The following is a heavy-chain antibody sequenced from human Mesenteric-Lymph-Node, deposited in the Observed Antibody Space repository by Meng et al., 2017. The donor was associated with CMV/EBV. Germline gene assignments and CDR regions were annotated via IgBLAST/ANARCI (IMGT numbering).Heavy chain of an antibody. D-gene: IGHD2-2*02. CDR3: ARQASYCSSTSCYTGGPDY. Sequence: GESLKISCAASGFTFSSYSMNWVRQAPGKGLEWVSSISSSSSYIYYADSVKGRFTISRDNAKNSLYLQMNSLRAEDTAVYYCARQASYCSSTSCYTGGPDYWGQGTLVTVSS. CDR2: ISSSSSYI. J-gene: IGHJ4*02. CDR1: GFTFSSYS. V-gene: IGHV3-21*01.